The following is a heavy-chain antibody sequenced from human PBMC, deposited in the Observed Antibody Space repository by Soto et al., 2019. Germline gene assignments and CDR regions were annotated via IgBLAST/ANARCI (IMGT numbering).Heavy chain of an antibody. CDR3: ARGRLEGWYELAFDI. Sequence: SETLSLTCTVSGGSISSYYWSWIRQPPGKGLEWIGYIYYSGSTNYNPSLKSRVTISVDTSKNQFSLKLSSVTAADTALYYCARGRLEGWYELAFDIWGQGTMVTVSS. CDR2: IYYSGST. D-gene: IGHD6-19*01. J-gene: IGHJ3*02. CDR1: GGSISSYY. V-gene: IGHV4-59*01.